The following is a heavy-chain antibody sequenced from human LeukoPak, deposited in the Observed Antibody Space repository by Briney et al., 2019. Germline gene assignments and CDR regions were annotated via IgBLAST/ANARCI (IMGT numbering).Heavy chain of an antibody. CDR1: GFTVSSNY. CDR2: IYSGGST. J-gene: IGHJ6*02. D-gene: IGHD6-13*01. CDR3: ARASQAAAPYGMDV. V-gene: IGHV3-53*01. Sequence: GSLRLSCSASGFTVSSNYMSWVRQAPGKGLEWVSVIYSGGSTYYADSVKGRFTISRDNSKNTLYLQMNSLRAEDTAVYYCARASQAAAPYGMDVWGQGTTVTVSS.